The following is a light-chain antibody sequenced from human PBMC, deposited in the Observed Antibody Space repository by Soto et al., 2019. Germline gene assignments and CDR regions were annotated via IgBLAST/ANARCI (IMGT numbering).Light chain of an antibody. CDR1: QSLVHSDGNTY. Sequence: DIVMTQTPLSSPVTLGQPASISCRSSQSLVHSDGNTYLSWLLQRPGQPPRLLIYMISNRFSGVPDRFSGSGAGTDFTLKISSLQPEDFATYYCQQFNSYPMYTFGQGTKLEIK. V-gene: IGKV2-24*01. CDR3: QQFNSYPMYT. J-gene: IGKJ2*01. CDR2: MIS.